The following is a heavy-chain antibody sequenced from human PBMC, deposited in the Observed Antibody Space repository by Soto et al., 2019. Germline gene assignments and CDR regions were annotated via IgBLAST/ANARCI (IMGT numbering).Heavy chain of an antibody. CDR3: ARGSDVVRYFDY. CDR2: IYYSGST. V-gene: IGHV4-31*03. Sequence: PAETLSLTCNVSGGSISSGGYYWSWIRQHPGKGLEWIGYIYYSGSTYYNPSLKSRVTISVDTSKNQFSLKLSSVTAADTAVYYCARGSDVVRYFDYWGQGTLVTVSS. J-gene: IGHJ4*02. D-gene: IGHD2-15*01. CDR1: GGSISSGGYY.